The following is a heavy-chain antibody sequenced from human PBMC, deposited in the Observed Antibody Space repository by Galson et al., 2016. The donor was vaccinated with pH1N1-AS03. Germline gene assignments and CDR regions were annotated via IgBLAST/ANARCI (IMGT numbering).Heavy chain of an antibody. Sequence: SVKVSCKASGYTFPNFGMSWVRQAPGRGLEWMGWISPYNGNTQYAQRLEGRVTMTTDTSTNTAYLELRSLTYDDTAVYYCARAAPFDPWGQGTLVTVSS. CDR2: ISPYNGNT. CDR3: ARAAPFDP. D-gene: IGHD2-15*01. V-gene: IGHV1-18*04. CDR1: GYTFPNFG. J-gene: IGHJ5*02.